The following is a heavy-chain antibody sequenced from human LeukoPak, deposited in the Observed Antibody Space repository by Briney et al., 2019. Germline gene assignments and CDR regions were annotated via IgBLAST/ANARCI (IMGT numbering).Heavy chain of an antibody. Sequence: GGSLRLSCAASGFTFSSYEMNWVRQAPGKGLEWVSYINSSGSTIYYADSVKGRFTISRDNAKNSLYLQMNSLRAEDTAVYYCAREADTILDYWGQGTLVTVSP. D-gene: IGHD3-3*01. V-gene: IGHV3-48*03. CDR2: INSSGSTI. CDR1: GFTFSSYE. J-gene: IGHJ4*02. CDR3: AREADTILDY.